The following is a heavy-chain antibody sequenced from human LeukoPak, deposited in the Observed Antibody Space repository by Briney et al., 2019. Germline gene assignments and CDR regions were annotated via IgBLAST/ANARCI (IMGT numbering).Heavy chain of an antibody. CDR1: GYSFTSYW. CDR2: IYPGDSDT. CDR3: AREYSSSWSDY. Sequence: GESLKISCKGSGYSFTSYWIGCGRQMPGKGLEWMGIIYPGDSDTRYSPSFQGQVTISADKSISTAYLQWSSLKASDTAMYYCAREYSSSWSDYWGQGTLVTVSS. J-gene: IGHJ4*02. V-gene: IGHV5-51*01. D-gene: IGHD6-13*01.